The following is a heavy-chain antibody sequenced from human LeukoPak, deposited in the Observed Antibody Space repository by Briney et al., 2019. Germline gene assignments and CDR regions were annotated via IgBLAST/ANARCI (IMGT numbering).Heavy chain of an antibody. CDR2: IKEDGSEK. J-gene: IGHJ6*03. V-gene: IGHV3-7*01. CDR3: ARDQYAPDYMDV. CDR1: GFTFSNYW. Sequence: GGSLRLSCAASGFTFSNYWMSWVRQAPGKGLEWVANIKEDGSEKYYVDSVKGRFTISRDNAKNSLYLQMNSLRAEDTAVYYCARDQYAPDYMDVWGKGTTVTVSS. D-gene: IGHD2-2*01.